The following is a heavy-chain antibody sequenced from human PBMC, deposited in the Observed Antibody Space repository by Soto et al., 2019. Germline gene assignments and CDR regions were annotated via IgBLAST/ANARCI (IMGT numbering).Heavy chain of an antibody. J-gene: IGHJ4*02. V-gene: IGHV3-7*01. CDR1: RFTFGSYW. D-gene: IGHD3-10*01. CDR2: IKGDGSEK. CDR3: AAGFPPDF. Sequence: EVLLVESGGGLVQPGGSLTLSCEASRFTFGSYWMNWVRQAPGKGLEWVANIKGDGSEKYYVDSVEGRFTISRDNTKNSLDLQMNSLRVEDTAVYYCAAGFPPDFWGQGTLVTVSS.